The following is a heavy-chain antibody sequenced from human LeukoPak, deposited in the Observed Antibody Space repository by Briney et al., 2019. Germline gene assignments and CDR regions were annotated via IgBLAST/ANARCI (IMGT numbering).Heavy chain of an antibody. Sequence: SETLSLTCSVSGISLSPSYWSWIRQSAGKGLEWIGCVHHTGATDYNPSLESRVTISIDTSRNRFSLKLNSVTTADTAVYYCARDRYRSAGTYPLDYWGQGILVTVSS. D-gene: IGHD3-10*01. J-gene: IGHJ4*02. CDR2: VHHTGAT. CDR3: ARDRYRSAGTYPLDY. CDR1: GISLSPSY. V-gene: IGHV4-59*01.